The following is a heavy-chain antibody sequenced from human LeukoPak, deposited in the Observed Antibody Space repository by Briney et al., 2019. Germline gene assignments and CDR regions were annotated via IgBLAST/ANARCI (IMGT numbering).Heavy chain of an antibody. CDR2: IKSKNVGGTT. V-gene: IGHV3-15*01. Sequence: GGSLRLSCAASGFTFNNAWMNWVRQAPGKGLEWVGRIKSKNVGGTTDYAAPVKGRCTISRDDSKNTVYLQMNSLKIEDTAVYYCTSHAAFDPWGQGTLVTVSS. CDR3: TSHAAFDP. J-gene: IGHJ5*02. CDR1: GFTFNNAW.